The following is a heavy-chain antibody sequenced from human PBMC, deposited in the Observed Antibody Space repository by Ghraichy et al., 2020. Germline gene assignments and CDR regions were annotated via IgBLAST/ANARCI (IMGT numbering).Heavy chain of an antibody. D-gene: IGHD3-10*01. Sequence: GGSLRLSCAGAGFSVSSDYMTWVRQAPGKGLQWVATVYAGGSIFYADSVKGRFSISRDHPKNTLYLQMNSLRAEDTAIYYCAREEVNILGGRGGLDSWGQGTLVTVSS. CDR3: AREEVNILGGRGGLDS. CDR2: VYAGGSI. CDR1: GFSVSSDY. J-gene: IGHJ4*02. V-gene: IGHV3-53*01.